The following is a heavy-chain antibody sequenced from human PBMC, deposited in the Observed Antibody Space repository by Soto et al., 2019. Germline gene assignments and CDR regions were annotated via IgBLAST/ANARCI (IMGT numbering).Heavy chain of an antibody. Sequence: PGESLKISCKGSGYSFTSYWIGWVRQMPGKGLEWMGIIYPGDSDTRYSPSFQGQVTISADKSISTAYLQWSSLKASDTAMYYCARHIGGYCSGGSCNAFAIWGQGTMVTV. CDR1: GYSFTSYW. CDR3: ARHIGGYCSGGSCNAFAI. V-gene: IGHV5-51*01. J-gene: IGHJ3*02. CDR2: IYPGDSDT. D-gene: IGHD2-15*01.